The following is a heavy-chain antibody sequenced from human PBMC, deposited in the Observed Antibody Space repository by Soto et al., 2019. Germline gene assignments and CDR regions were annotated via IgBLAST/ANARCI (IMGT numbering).Heavy chain of an antibody. CDR2: VYYSGTT. Sequence: SETLSLTCTVSGASISSSYWSRIRQSPRKGLEWIGYVYYSGTTNYNPSLKSRVTISVDTSRNQFSLKLSSVTAADTAVYYCARGYYDSSGQSNTFDIWGQGTMVTVSS. D-gene: IGHD3-22*01. CDR3: ARGYYDSSGQSNTFDI. V-gene: IGHV4-59*01. J-gene: IGHJ3*02. CDR1: GASISSSY.